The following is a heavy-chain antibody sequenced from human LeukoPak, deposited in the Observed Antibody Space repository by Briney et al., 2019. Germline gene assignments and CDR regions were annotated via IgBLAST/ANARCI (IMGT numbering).Heavy chain of an antibody. CDR3: ARPGVGSGRYGAFDI. D-gene: IGHD5-18*01. CDR2: IYYTGST. Sequence: SETLSLTCTVSGGSISRYYWSWIRQPPGKGLEWIGYIYYTGSTNYNPSLKSRVTISLDTSKNQFSLKLSSVTAADTAVYYCARPGVGSGRYGAFDIWGQGTLVTVSS. V-gene: IGHV4-59*08. J-gene: IGHJ3*02. CDR1: GGSISRYY.